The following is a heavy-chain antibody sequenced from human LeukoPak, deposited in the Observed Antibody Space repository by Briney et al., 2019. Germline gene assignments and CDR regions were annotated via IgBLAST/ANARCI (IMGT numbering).Heavy chain of an antibody. D-gene: IGHD6-19*01. V-gene: IGHV4-30-2*01. CDR1: GGSISSGGYS. CDR3: ALTGYSSGFDYFDY. J-gene: IGHJ4*02. Sequence: SETLSLTCAVSGGSISSGGYSWSWIRQPPGKGLEWIGYIYHSGSAYYNPSLKSRVTISVDRSKNQFSLKLSSVTAADTAVYYCALTGYSSGFDYFDYWGQGTLVTVSS. CDR2: IYHSGSA.